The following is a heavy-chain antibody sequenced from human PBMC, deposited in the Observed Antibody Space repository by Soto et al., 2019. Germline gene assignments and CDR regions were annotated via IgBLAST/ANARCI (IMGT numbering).Heavy chain of an antibody. V-gene: IGHV3-23*01. J-gene: IGHJ4*02. CDR1: GFTFSSYA. CDR2: ISGSGGST. Sequence: EVQLLESGGGLVQPGGSLRLSCAASGFTFSSYAMSWVRQAPGKGLEWVSAISGSGGSTYYADSVKGRFTISRDNSKNTLYLQMNSLRAEVTAVYYGAKDQDTAMARAGDWGQGTLVTVSS. CDR3: AKDQDTAMARAGD. D-gene: IGHD5-18*01.